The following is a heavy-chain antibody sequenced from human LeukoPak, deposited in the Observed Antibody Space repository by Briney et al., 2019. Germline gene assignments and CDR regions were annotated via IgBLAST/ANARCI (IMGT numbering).Heavy chain of an antibody. J-gene: IGHJ4*02. CDR1: GGSFSGYY. D-gene: IGHD6-6*01. CDR2: INHSGST. V-gene: IGHV4-34*01. Sequence: PSETLSLTCAVYGGSFSGYYWSWIRQPPGKGLEWIGEINHSGSTNYNPSLKSRVTISVDTSKNQFSLKLSSVTAADTAVYYCARGFSSTSFDYRGQGTLVTVSS. CDR3: ARGFSSTSFDY.